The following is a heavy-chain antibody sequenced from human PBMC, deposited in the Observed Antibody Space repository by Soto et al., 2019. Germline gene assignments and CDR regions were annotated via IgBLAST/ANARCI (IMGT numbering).Heavy chain of an antibody. J-gene: IGHJ4*02. Sequence: PGESLKISCKGSGYSFTSYWISWVRQMPGKGLEWMGRIDPSDSYTNYSPSFQGHVTISADKSISTAYLQWSSLKASDTAMYYCARREPYEVAEFDYWGQGTLVTVSS. CDR2: IDPSDSYT. CDR3: ARREPYEVAEFDY. V-gene: IGHV5-10-1*01. CDR1: GYSFTSYW. D-gene: IGHD2-15*01.